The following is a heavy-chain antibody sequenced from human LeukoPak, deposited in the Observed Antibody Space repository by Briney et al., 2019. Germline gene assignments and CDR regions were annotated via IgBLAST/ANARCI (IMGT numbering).Heavy chain of an antibody. CDR1: GFTFNTYA. V-gene: IGHV3-23*01. CDR2: ISGSGGST. D-gene: IGHD1-26*01. Sequence: GGSLRLSCAASGFTFNTYAMSWVRQASGKGLEWVSAISGSGGSTYYADSVKGRFTISRDNSKNTLYLQMNSLRAEDTAVYYCAKHSGSYFFDYWGQGTLVTVSS. J-gene: IGHJ4*02. CDR3: AKHSGSYFFDY.